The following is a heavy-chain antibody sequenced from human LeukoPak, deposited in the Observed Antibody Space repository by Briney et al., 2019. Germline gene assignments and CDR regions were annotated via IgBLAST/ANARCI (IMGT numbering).Heavy chain of an antibody. CDR3: ARGGGSTQFDY. V-gene: IGHV3-66*01. CDR1: GFTVSSNY. Sequence: QPGGSLLLSCAASGFTVSSNYMSWVRQAPGKGLEWVSLIYSGGSTYYADSVRGRFTISRDSSKNTLYLQMNSLRAEDTAVYFCARGGGSTQFDYWGQGTLVTVSS. CDR2: IYSGGST. D-gene: IGHD3-16*01. J-gene: IGHJ4*02.